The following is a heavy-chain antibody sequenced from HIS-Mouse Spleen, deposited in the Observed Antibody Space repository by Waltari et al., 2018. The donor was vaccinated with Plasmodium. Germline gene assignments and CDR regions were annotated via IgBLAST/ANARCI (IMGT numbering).Heavy chain of an antibody. J-gene: IGHJ3*02. CDR1: GFTFSSYG. CDR3: AKESRIRAFDI. CDR2: IGNDGSNK. Sequence: QVQLVESGGGVVQPGRSLRLSCAASGFTFSSYGMPWVRQAPGTGMEWVAVIGNDGSNKYYADSEKGRFTISRDNSKNTLYLQMNSLRAEDTAVYYCAKESRIRAFDIWGQGTMVTVSS. V-gene: IGHV3-33*06. D-gene: IGHD2-15*01.